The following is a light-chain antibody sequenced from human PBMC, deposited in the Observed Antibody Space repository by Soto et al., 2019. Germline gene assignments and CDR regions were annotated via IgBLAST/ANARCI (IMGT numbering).Light chain of an antibody. CDR1: QSVFCSSNNRNC. Sequence: DIVMTQSPDSLAVSLGERATINCKSSQSVFCSSNNRNCLAWYQQKPGQPPKLLIYWASTRESGVPDRFSGSGSGTDFTLTISSLQAEDVAVSYCQQYSSTPRTFGQGTKVEIK. CDR2: WAS. V-gene: IGKV4-1*01. CDR3: QQYSSTPRT. J-gene: IGKJ1*01.